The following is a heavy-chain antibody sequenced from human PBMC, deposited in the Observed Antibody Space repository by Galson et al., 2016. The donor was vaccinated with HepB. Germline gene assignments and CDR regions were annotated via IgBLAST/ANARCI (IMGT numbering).Heavy chain of an antibody. D-gene: IGHD2-15*01. V-gene: IGHV3-48*02. Sequence: SLRLSCAASGFTFSSYTMNWVRQAPGKGLEWVSYISSSSSSIYYADSVKGRFTISRENAKNSLYMQMNSLRDEDTAVYYCATRYCSGGSCYSAAPGYWYFDLWGRGTLVTVSS. CDR2: ISSSSSSI. CDR3: ATRYCSGGSCYSAAPGYWYFDL. CDR1: GFTFSSYT. J-gene: IGHJ2*01.